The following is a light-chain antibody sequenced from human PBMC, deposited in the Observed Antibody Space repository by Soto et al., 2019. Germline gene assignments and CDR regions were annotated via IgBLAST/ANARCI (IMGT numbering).Light chain of an antibody. J-gene: IGLJ1*01. Sequence: QSALTQPASVSGSPGQSITISCTGTSSDVGGYNYVSWYQQHPGKAPKLMIYDVSNRPSGVSNRFSGSKSGNTASLTISGLQAEDDDDYYCSSYTSSSTLVFGTGTKVTVL. CDR3: SSYTSSSTLV. CDR2: DVS. CDR1: SSDVGGYNY. V-gene: IGLV2-14*01.